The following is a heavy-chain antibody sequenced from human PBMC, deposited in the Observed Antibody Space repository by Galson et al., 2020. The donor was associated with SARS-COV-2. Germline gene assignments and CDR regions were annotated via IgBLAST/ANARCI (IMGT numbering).Heavy chain of an antibody. CDR2: IRSKAYGGTT. D-gene: IGHD6-19*01. Sequence: GESLKISCTASGFTFGDYAMSWFRQAPGKGLEWVGFIRSKAYGGTTEYAASVKGRFTISRDDSKSIAYLQMNSLKTEDTAVYYCTRDSSGWYRDDAFDIWGQGTMVTVSS. CDR3: TRDSSGWYRDDAFDI. V-gene: IGHV3-49*03. J-gene: IGHJ3*02. CDR1: GFTFGDYA.